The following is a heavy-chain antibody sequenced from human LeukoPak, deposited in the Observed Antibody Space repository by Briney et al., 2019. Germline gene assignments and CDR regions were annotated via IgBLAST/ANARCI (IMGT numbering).Heavy chain of an antibody. V-gene: IGHV1-2*02. CDR1: GYTFTCYY. D-gene: IGHD2-2*01. CDR3: ARWCIVVVPAAKCAFDI. J-gene: IGHJ3*02. Sequence: ASVKVSCKASGYTFTCYYMHWVRQAPGQGLEWMGWINPNSGGTNYAQKFQGRVTMTSDTSISTAYMELSRLRSDDTAVYYCARWCIVVVPAAKCAFDIWGQGTMVTVSS. CDR2: INPNSGGT.